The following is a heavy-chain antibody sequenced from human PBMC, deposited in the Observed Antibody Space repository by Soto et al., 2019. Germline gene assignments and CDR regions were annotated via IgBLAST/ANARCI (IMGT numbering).Heavy chain of an antibody. CDR1: GFIVENVG. CDR2: ISGSGFKK. Sequence: GGSLILSCAASGFIVENVGMSWFRQAPVKGLEWISSISGSGFKKYYADSVKGRFTISRDNSKSTVYLELNNLSAEDTAVYHCAKNQGVELVPLATVDWFDPWGQGSVVTVSS. CDR3: AKNQGVELVPLATVDWFDP. V-gene: IGHV3-23*01. J-gene: IGHJ5*02. D-gene: IGHD1-26*01.